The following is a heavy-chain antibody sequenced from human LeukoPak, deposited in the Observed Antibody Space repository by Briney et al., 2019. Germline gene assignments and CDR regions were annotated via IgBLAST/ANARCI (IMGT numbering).Heavy chain of an antibody. J-gene: IGHJ4*02. Sequence: SETLSLTCLISGDSINRTNNYWGWIRQSPGAGLEWVGSIFYSGSAYYNPSLKSRVTMSVDRSKNQFSLRMTSLTAADTAVYYCVRVVGRWLHFNSWGQGTLVTVSS. CDR3: VRVVGRWLHFNS. V-gene: IGHV4-39*07. D-gene: IGHD5-24*01. CDR2: IFYSGSA. CDR1: GDSINRTNNY.